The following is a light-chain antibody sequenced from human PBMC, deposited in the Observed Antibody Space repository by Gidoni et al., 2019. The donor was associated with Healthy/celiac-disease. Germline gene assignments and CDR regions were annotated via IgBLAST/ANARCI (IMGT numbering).Light chain of an antibody. CDR3: QQGYSXPYT. J-gene: IGKJ2*01. CDR1: QSISSY. CDR2: AAS. V-gene: IGKV1-39*01. Sequence: DIQMTQSPSSLSASVGDRVTITCRASQSISSYLNWYQQKPGKDPKLLIYAASSLQSGVPSRFSGSGSGTDFTLTISRLQPEDFATYYCQQGYSXPYTFGQXTKLE.